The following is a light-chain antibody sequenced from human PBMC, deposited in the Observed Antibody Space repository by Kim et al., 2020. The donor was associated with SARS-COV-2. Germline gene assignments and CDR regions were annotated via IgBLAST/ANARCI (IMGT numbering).Light chain of an antibody. CDR3: QQYDNLPRT. J-gene: IGKJ4*01. CDR2: EAS. Sequence: AFGGDRVNITCQASQDIGNSLKWYQQKPGKGRKLLICEASNVKTGVPSRFSGSGSGSDFTFNIGSLQAEDIATYYCQQYDNLPRTFGGGTKVDIK. CDR1: QDIGNS. V-gene: IGKV1-33*01.